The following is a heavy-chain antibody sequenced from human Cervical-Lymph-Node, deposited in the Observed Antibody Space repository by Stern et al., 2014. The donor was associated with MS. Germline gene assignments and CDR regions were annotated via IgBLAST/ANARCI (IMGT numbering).Heavy chain of an antibody. J-gene: IGHJ4*02. CDR3: AAGTITMGATGY. CDR2: IVVGSGNT. V-gene: IGHV1-58*01. CDR1: GFTFISSG. D-gene: IGHD1-14*01. Sequence: QMQLVKFGPEVKKPGTSVKVSCKASGFTFISSGVQWVRQARGQRLEWIGWIVVGSGNTNYAQKFQERVTITRDMSTSTAYMELSSLRSDDTAMYYCAAGTITMGATGYWGQGTLVTVSS.